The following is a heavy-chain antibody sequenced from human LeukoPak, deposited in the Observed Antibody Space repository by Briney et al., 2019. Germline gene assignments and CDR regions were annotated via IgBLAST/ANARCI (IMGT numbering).Heavy chain of an antibody. CDR3: ARPTTTGDDY. CDR2: INHSGST. Sequence: SETLSLTCAVYGGSFSGYYWSWIRQPPGKGLEWIGEINHSGSTNYNPSLKSRVTISVDTSKNQFSLKLSPVTAADTAVYYCARPTTTGDDYWGQGTLVTVSS. CDR1: GGSFSGYY. V-gene: IGHV4-34*01. D-gene: IGHD4-11*01. J-gene: IGHJ4*02.